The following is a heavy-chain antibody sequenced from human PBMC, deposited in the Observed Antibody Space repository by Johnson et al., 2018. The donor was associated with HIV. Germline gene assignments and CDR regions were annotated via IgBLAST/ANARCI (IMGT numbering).Heavy chain of an antibody. Sequence: QVQLVESGGGVVQPGRSLRLSCAASGFTFSSYAMHWVRQAPGKGLEWVAVISYDGSNKYYADSVKGRSTISRDNSKNTLYLQINSLRAEDTAVYYCASFPTGRFTIFGVTQGAFDIWGQGTMVTVSS. CDR3: ASFPTGRFTIFGVTQGAFDI. J-gene: IGHJ3*02. D-gene: IGHD3-3*01. CDR1: GFTFSSYA. CDR2: ISYDGSNK. V-gene: IGHV3-30-3*01.